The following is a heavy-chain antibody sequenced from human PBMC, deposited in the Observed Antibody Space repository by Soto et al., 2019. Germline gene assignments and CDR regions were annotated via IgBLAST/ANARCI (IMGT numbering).Heavy chain of an antibody. J-gene: IGHJ3*02. Sequence: GASVKVSCKASGYTFTGYYMHWVRQAPGQGLEWMGWINPNSGGTNYAQKFQGWVTMTRDTSASTAYMELSSLRSEDTAVYYCARVGYYYDSSGPIRIWGQGTMVTVSS. CDR3: ARVGYYYDSSGPIRI. CDR1: GYTFTGYY. CDR2: INPNSGGT. D-gene: IGHD3-22*01. V-gene: IGHV1-2*04.